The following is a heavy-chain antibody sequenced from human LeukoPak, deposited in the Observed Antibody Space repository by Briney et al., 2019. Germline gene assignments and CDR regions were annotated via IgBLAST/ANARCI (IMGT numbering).Heavy chain of an antibody. CDR3: ARDERWLPWRYFDY. J-gene: IGHJ4*02. V-gene: IGHV3-30*02. CDR1: GFTFSSYG. Sequence: QPGGSLRLSCAASGFTFSSYGMHWVRQAPGKGLEWVAFIRYDGSNKYYADSVKGRFTISRDNSKNTLYLQMNSLRAEDTAVYYCARDERWLPWRYFDYWGQGTLVTVSS. D-gene: IGHD5-24*01. CDR2: IRYDGSNK.